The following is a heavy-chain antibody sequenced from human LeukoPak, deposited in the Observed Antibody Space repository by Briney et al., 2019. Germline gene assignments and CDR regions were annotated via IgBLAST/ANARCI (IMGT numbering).Heavy chain of an antibody. J-gene: IGHJ3*01. CDR2: IIVGSGAT. CDR3: AAELYGVYTDCCTFHL. V-gene: IGHV1-58*01. CDR1: GFTFSTSA. D-gene: IGHD4-17*01. Sequence: ASVKVSCKTSGFTFSTSAVQWVRQARGQRLEWTGWIIVGSGATNYAQSLQGRFTITRDMSTNTAYMELSSLGSEDSAVYYCAAELYGVYTDCCTFHLWGQGTVVTVSS.